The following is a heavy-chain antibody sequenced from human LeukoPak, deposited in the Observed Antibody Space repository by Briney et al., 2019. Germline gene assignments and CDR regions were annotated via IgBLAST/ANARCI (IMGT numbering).Heavy chain of an antibody. J-gene: IGHJ6*03. CDR2: ISSSGSTI. D-gene: IGHD6-13*01. Sequence: GGSLRLSCAASGLTFSSYGMSWVRQAPGKGLEWVSYISSSGSTIYYADSVKGRFTISRDNAKNSLYLQMNSLRAEDTAVYYCAREGRISSSWSYYYYYYMDVWGKGTTVTVSS. CDR1: GLTFSSYG. V-gene: IGHV3-48*04. CDR3: AREGRISSSWSYYYYYYMDV.